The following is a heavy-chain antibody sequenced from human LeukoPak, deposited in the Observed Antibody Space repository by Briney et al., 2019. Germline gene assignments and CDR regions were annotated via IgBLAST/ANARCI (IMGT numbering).Heavy chain of an antibody. D-gene: IGHD7-27*01. CDR3: AREGGPNWGFDY. V-gene: IGHV3-53*01. J-gene: IGHJ4*02. CDR1: GFTVSSNY. CDR2: IYSGGST. Sequence: GGSLRLSCAASGFTVSSNYMSWVRQAPGKGLEWVSIIYSGGSTYYADSVKGRFTISRDNSKNTLCLQMNSLRAEDTAVYYCAREGGPNWGFDYWGQGTLVTVSS.